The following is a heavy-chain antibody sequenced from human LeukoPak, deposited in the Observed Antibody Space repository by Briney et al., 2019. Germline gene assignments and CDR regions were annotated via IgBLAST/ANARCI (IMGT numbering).Heavy chain of an antibody. CDR2: ISSSGSTI. D-gene: IGHD2/OR15-2a*01. CDR3: ARVASFFPYYGMDV. J-gene: IGHJ6*02. CDR1: GFTFSSYE. Sequence: GSLSLSCAASGFTFSSYEMNWVRQAPGKGLEWVSYISSSGSTIYYADSVKGRFTISRDNAKNSLYLQMNSLRAEDTAVYYCARVASFFPYYGMDVWGQGTTVTVSS. V-gene: IGHV3-48*03.